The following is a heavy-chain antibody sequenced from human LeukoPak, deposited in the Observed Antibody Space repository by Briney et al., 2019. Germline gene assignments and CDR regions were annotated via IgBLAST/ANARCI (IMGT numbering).Heavy chain of an antibody. J-gene: IGHJ6*02. CDR2: TIPILDIA. D-gene: IGHD3-10*01. CDR3: ARDQGVIAPPPYGLDV. Sequence: SVKVSCKASGGTFSSYALTWVRQAPGQGLEWMGRTIPILDIANYAQTFQGRVTITADKSTSTAYIELSSLSSEDTAVYYCARDQGVIAPPPYGLDVWGQGTTVTVSS. CDR1: GGTFSSYA. V-gene: IGHV1-69*04.